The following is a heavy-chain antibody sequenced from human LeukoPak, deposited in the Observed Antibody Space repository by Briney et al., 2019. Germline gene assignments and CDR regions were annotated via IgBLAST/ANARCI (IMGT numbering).Heavy chain of an antibody. D-gene: IGHD5-24*01. Sequence: PGGSLRLSCAASGFTFSSYWMSWVRQAPGKGLEWVANIKQDGSEKYYVDSVKGRFTISRDNAKNSLYLQMNSLRAEDTAVYYCAKDSTIEMATPNPGHWGQGTLVTVSS. CDR1: GFTFSSYW. V-gene: IGHV3-7*03. CDR2: IKQDGSEK. CDR3: AKDSTIEMATPNPGH. J-gene: IGHJ4*02.